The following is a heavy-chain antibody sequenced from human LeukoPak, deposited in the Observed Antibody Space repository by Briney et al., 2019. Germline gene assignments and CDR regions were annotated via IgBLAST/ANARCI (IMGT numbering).Heavy chain of an antibody. D-gene: IGHD1-1*01. CDR3: ARLVATTGRLYFDY. CDR1: GFTVSSNY. J-gene: IGHJ4*02. V-gene: IGHV3-53*01. Sequence: PGGSLRLSCAASGFTVSSNYMGWVRQAPGKGLEYVSVIYSGGNTYYAGSVKGRFTISRDNSKNTVYLQMNSLRAEDTAVFYCARLVATTGRLYFDYWGQGNLVTASS. CDR2: IYSGGNT.